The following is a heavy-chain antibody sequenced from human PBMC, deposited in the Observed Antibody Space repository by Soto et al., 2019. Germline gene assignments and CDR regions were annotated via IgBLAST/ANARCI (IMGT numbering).Heavy chain of an antibody. CDR1: GFTVSNNY. V-gene: IGHV3-53*01. D-gene: IGHD1-26*01. Sequence: EVQLVESGGGLIQPGGSLRLSCAASGFTVSNNYMTWVRQAPGKGLEWVSVMYSGGTATSYADSVKGRFTVSRDNSKNTASLQLDSLKADDTAVYYCARGVPVGAIGRFYFDSWGQGTLVTVSS. CDR3: ARGVPVGAIGRFYFDS. CDR2: MYSGGTAT. J-gene: IGHJ4*02.